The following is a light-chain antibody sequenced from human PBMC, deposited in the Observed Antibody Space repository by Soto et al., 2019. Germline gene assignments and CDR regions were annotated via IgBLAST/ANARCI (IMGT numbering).Light chain of an antibody. CDR3: ISYAGSSIWV. V-gene: IGLV2-8*01. J-gene: IGLJ3*02. Sequence: QSALTQPPSASGSPGQSVTISCTGTSSDVGAYNYVSWYQQHPGKAPKLMIYDVSKRPSRFPDRFSGSKSGNTASLTVSGLQAEDEADFYCISYAGSSIWVCCGGSKVTVL. CDR2: DVS. CDR1: SSDVGAYNY.